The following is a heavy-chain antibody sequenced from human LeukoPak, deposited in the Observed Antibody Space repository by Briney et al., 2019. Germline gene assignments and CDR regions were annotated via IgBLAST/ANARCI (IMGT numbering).Heavy chain of an antibody. D-gene: IGHD2-21*01. Sequence: GGSLRLSCAASGFTFSNYGMSWVRQAPGKGLEWVSAISGSGGSTYYADSVKGRYTISRDNSKNTLYLQMNSLRAEDTAVYYCAKGGEIADRPSGYWGQGTLVTVSS. V-gene: IGHV3-23*01. CDR2: ISGSGGST. CDR3: AKGGEIADRPSGY. CDR1: GFTFSNYG. J-gene: IGHJ4*02.